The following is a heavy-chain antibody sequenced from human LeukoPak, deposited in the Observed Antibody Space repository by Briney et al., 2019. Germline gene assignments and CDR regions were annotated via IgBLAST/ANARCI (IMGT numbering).Heavy chain of an antibody. J-gene: IGHJ4*02. V-gene: IGHV4-34*01. CDR3: ARGPPAADCSSTSCYLFTGRIAAAGRFDY. D-gene: IGHD2-2*01. CDR1: GGSFSDYF. Sequence: SETLSLMCSVYGGSFSDYFWSWIRQPPGKGLEWIGEIDDGGNTNYNPSLMSRVIVSMEKSKKQFSLMMRSVTAADTAVYYCARGPPAADCSSTSCYLFTGRIAAAGRFDYWGQGTLVTVSS. CDR2: IDDGGNT.